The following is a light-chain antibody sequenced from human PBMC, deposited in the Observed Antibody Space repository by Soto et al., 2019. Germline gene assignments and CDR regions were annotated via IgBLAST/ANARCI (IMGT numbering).Light chain of an antibody. Sequence: EIVMTQSPATLSVSPGERATLSCRASQSVSTNLAWFQQKPGQAPRLLIYGASTRPTGIPPRFSGSGSGTEFTLTIPSLQSEDFAVYYCQQYNNWPPWTFGQGTKVEIK. CDR1: QSVSTN. CDR2: GAS. CDR3: QQYNNWPPWT. V-gene: IGKV3-15*01. J-gene: IGKJ1*01.